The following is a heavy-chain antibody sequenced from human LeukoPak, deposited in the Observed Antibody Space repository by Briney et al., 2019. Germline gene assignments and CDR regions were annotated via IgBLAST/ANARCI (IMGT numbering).Heavy chain of an antibody. CDR3: ARGEQWLEIDY. Sequence: PGGSLRLSCAASGFTFSSYSMNWVRQAPGKGLEWVSSISNSSSYIYYADSVKGRFTISRDNAKNSLYLQMNSLRAEDTAVYYCARGEQWLEIDYWGQGTLVTVSS. CDR2: ISNSSSYI. CDR1: GFTFSSYS. J-gene: IGHJ4*02. D-gene: IGHD6-19*01. V-gene: IGHV3-21*01.